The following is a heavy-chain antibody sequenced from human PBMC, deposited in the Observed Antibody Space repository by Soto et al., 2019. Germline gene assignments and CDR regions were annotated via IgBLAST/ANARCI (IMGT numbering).Heavy chain of an antibody. CDR1: GGSFSGYY. CDR2: INHSGST. Sequence: QVQLQQWGAGLLKPSETLSLTCAVYGGSFSGYYWSWIRQPPGKGLEWIGEINHSGSTNYNPSLKSRVTTSVDTSKNQFSLKLTSVTAADTAVYYCARGRARGSSSPSDYWGQGTLVTVSS. CDR3: ARGRARGSSSPSDY. D-gene: IGHD6-6*01. J-gene: IGHJ4*02. V-gene: IGHV4-34*01.